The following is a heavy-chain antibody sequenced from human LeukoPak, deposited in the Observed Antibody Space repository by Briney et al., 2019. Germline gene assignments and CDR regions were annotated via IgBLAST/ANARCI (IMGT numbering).Heavy chain of an antibody. D-gene: IGHD1-14*01. CDR3: ARDRISINALDM. CDR1: GASISGHY. V-gene: IGHV4-59*11. J-gene: IGHJ3*02. Sequence: SETLSLTCTVSGASISGHYLTWLRQPPGKGLEWIGFISHIGSTNYNPSLKSRVTISVDTSKNQFSLKLTSVTAADTAVHYCARDRISINALDMWAKGQWSPSLQ. CDR2: ISHIGST.